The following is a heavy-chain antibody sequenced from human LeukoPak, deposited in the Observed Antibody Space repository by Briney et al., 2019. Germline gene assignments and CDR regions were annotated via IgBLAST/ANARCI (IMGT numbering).Heavy chain of an antibody. V-gene: IGHV3-30*03. Sequence: GGSLGLSCAASGFPFTTYGMHWVRQSPAKGLVWVALITYDGYYKYYSDSVKGRFTISSDTSKNTLYLQMNSLRAEDTAVYYCARVGLPDYTLPYSTTWYGFDYWGQGTVVTVSS. D-gene: IGHD3-3*01. CDR3: ARVGLPDYTLPYSTTWYGFDY. CDR2: ITYDGYYK. CDR1: GFPFTTYG. J-gene: IGHJ4*02.